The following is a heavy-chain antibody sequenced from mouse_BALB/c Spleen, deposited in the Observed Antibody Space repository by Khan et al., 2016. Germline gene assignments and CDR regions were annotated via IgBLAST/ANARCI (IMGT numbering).Heavy chain of an antibody. CDR1: GFNFKNNY. J-gene: IGHJ2*01. V-gene: IGHV14-3*02. Sequence: VQLQQSGAELVKPGASVKLSCTASGFNFKNNYMNWVKQRPEQGLEWMGRIDPSTGNSKYDAKFQGKATLTSDTSSTTAYLQLNSLTSEDTAVYYSASINAWGQGTTLTVSS. CDR2: IDPSTGNS. CDR3: ASINA.